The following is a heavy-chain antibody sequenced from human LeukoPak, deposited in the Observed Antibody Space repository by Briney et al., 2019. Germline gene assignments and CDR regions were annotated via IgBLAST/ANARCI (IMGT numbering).Heavy chain of an antibody. CDR1: GGSISSSSYY. CDR3: ARDLGYSGYDN. D-gene: IGHD5-12*01. J-gene: IGHJ4*02. CDR2: IYTSGST. Sequence: SETLSLTCTVSGGSISSSSYYWSWIRQPAGKGLEWIGRIYTSGSTNYNPSLKGRVTMSVDTSKNQFSLKLSSVTAADTAVYYCARDLGYSGYDNWGQGTLVTVSS. V-gene: IGHV4-61*02.